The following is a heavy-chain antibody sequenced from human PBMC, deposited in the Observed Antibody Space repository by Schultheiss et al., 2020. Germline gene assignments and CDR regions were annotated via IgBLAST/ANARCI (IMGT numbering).Heavy chain of an antibody. Sequence: GGSLRLSCAASGFTFSSYAMSWVRQAPGKGLEWVAVIWYDGSNKYYADSVKGRFTISRDNSKNTLYLQMNSLRAEDTAVYYCAKDIGGTTVTTPNYYYGMDVWGQGTTVTVAS. J-gene: IGHJ6*02. V-gene: IGHV3-30*02. CDR1: GFTFSSYA. CDR3: AKDIGGTTVTTPNYYYGMDV. CDR2: IWYDGSNK. D-gene: IGHD4-17*01.